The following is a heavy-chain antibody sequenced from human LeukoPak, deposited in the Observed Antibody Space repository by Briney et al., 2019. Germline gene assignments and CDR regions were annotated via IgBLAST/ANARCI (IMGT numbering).Heavy chain of an antibody. V-gene: IGHV1-46*01. D-gene: IGHD6-25*01. J-gene: IGHJ6*02. CDR3: AREVAAHTSNYYYGMDV. CDR2: INPSGGST. Sequence: ASVKVSCKASGHTFTSYYMHWVRQAPGQGLEWMGIINPSGGSTSYAQKFQGRVTMIRDTSTSTVYMELSSLRSEDTAVYYCAREVAAHTSNYYYGMDVWGQGTTVTVSS. CDR1: GHTFTSYY.